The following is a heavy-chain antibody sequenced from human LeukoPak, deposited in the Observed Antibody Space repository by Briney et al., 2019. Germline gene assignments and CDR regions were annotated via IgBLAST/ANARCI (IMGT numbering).Heavy chain of an antibody. Sequence: GGPLRLSCAASGFTFSSYAMHWVPQAPDKALEWVALISYYGSNKYYADSVKGRFTISRDNSKNTLYLQMNSLRAEDTAVYYCARNLEVGAAGFDYWGQGTLVTVYS. CDR3: ARNLEVGAAGFDY. D-gene: IGHD1-26*01. J-gene: IGHJ4*02. V-gene: IGHV3-30-3*01. CDR1: GFTFSSYA. CDR2: ISYYGSNK.